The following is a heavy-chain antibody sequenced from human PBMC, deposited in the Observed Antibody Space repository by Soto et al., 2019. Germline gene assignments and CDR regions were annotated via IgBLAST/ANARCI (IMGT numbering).Heavy chain of an antibody. V-gene: IGHV4-30-4*01. J-gene: IGHJ4*02. CDR2: IFYNGDT. Sequence: SETLSFTCTVSGGSISNPDHYWSWIRQPPGKGLEWIGSIFYNGDTSYNPSLESRLSISVDTSKNQFSLSLSSVTASDTAVYFCAREGRLQSLDYWGQGTLVTVSS. D-gene: IGHD4-4*01. CDR3: AREGRLQSLDY. CDR1: GGSISNPDHY.